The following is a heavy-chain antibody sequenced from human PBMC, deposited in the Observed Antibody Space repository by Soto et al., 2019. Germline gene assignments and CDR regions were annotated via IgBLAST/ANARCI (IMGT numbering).Heavy chain of an antibody. J-gene: IGHJ6*02. D-gene: IGHD3-22*01. CDR2: IYYSGST. Sequence: QVQLQESGPGLVKPSQTLSLTCTVSGGSISSSDYYWSWIRQPPGKGLEWIGYIYYSGSTHYNPSLKSRLTMSVDPPKTQFSLKLSSVTAADAAVYYCARDSPTHCHDSGGYGLLLMDVWGQGTAVTVSS. CDR3: ARDSPTHCHDSGGYGLLLMDV. V-gene: IGHV4-30-4*01. CDR1: GGSISSSDYY.